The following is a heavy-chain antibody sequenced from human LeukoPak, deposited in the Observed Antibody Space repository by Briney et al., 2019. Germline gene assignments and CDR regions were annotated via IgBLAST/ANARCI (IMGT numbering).Heavy chain of an antibody. Sequence: SETLSLTCTVSGVSISTSTHYWAWIRQPPGGGLEWIASMFYRGSTYYNASLRSRVTLSVDTSMNQFSLKLSSVTASDTATFYCVRQGGWGGAASLIEFWGQGTLVTVSS. D-gene: IGHD1-26*01. CDR2: MFYRGST. CDR3: VRQGGWGGAASLIEF. CDR1: GVSISTSTHY. J-gene: IGHJ4*02. V-gene: IGHV4-39*01.